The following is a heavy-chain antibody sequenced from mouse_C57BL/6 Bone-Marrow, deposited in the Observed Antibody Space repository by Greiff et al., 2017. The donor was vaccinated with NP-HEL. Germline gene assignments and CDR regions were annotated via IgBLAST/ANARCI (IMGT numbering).Heavy chain of an antibody. J-gene: IGHJ2*01. V-gene: IGHV1-69*01. D-gene: IGHD1-1*01. CDR1: GYTFTSYW. Sequence: VQLQQSGAELVMPGASVKLSCKASGYTFTSYWMHWVKQRPGQGLEWIGEIDPSDSYTNYNQKFKGKSTLTVDKSSSTAYMQLSSLTSEDSAVYYCARLFITPYWGQGTTLTVSS. CDR3: ARLFITPY. CDR2: IDPSDSYT.